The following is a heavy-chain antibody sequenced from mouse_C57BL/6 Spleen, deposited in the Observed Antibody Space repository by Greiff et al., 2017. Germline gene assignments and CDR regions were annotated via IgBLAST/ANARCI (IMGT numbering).Heavy chain of an antibody. V-gene: IGHV14-1*01. CDR2: IDPEDGDT. J-gene: IGHJ2*01. Sequence: VQLQQSGAELVRPGASVKLSCTASGFNFKDYYMHWVKQRPEQGLEWIGRIDPEDGDTEYAPKFQGKATLTADTSSNTAYLQLSSLTSEDTAIYYGTTGEAYYYDFFDYWGQGTTLTVSS. D-gene: IGHD1-1*01. CDR1: GFNFKDYY. CDR3: TTGEAYYYDFFDY.